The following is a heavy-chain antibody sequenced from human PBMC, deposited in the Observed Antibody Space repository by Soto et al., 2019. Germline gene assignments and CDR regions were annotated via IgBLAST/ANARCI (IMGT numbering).Heavy chain of an antibody. V-gene: IGHV4-34*01. J-gene: IGHJ4*02. Sequence: SETLSLTCAVYGGSFSGYYLSWIRQPPGKGLEWIGEINHSGSTNYNPSLKSRVTISVDTSKNQFSLKLSSVTAADTAVYYCARASTITIFGVVNEFMDYWGQGTLVTVSS. CDR2: INHSGST. D-gene: IGHD3-3*01. CDR3: ARASTITIFGVVNEFMDY. CDR1: GGSFSGYY.